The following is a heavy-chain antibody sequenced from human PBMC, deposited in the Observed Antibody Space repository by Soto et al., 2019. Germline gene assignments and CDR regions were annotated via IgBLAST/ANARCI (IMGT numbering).Heavy chain of an antibody. D-gene: IGHD3-22*01. Sequence: SETLSLTCTVSGGSVSSGSYYWSWIRQPPGKGLEWIGYIYYSGSTNYNPSLKSRVTISVDTSKNQFSLKLSSVTAADTAVYYCASTNTYYYDSSGYTMDVWGQGTTVTVSS. V-gene: IGHV4-61*01. J-gene: IGHJ6*02. CDR3: ASTNTYYYDSSGYTMDV. CDR1: GGSVSSGSYY. CDR2: IYYSGST.